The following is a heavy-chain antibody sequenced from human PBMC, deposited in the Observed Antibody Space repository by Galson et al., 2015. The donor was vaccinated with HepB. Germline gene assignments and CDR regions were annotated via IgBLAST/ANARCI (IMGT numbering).Heavy chain of an antibody. CDR3: VRTRPRTGDPSVSDAFDI. D-gene: IGHD4-17*01. CDR1: GGSISSSSYY. Sequence: SETLSLTCTVSGGSISSSSYYWGWIRQPPGKGLEWIGYVSYSGSTNYNPSLKGRVTISVDTSKNQFSLNLNSMTAADTALYYCVRTRPRTGDPSVSDAFDIWGQGTMVTVSS. V-gene: IGHV4-61*05. J-gene: IGHJ3*02. CDR2: VSYSGST.